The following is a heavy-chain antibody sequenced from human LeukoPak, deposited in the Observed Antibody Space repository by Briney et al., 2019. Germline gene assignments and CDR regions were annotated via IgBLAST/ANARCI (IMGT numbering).Heavy chain of an antibody. CDR3: ARESYCSSTSCPPKY. J-gene: IGHJ4*02. D-gene: IGHD2-2*01. Sequence: GGSLRLSCAASGFTFSSYAMSWVRQAPGKGLEWVAVISYDGSNKYYADPVKGRFTISRDNSKNTLYLQMNSLRAEDTAVYYCARESYCSSTSCPPKYWGQGTLVTVSS. CDR1: GFTFSSYA. V-gene: IGHV3-30-3*01. CDR2: ISYDGSNK.